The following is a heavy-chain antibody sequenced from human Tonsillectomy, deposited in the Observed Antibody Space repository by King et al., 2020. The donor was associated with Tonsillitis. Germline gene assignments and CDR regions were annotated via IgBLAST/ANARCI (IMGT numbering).Heavy chain of an antibody. D-gene: IGHD3-16*01. V-gene: IGHV1-2*02. J-gene: IGHJ5*02. Sequence: QLVQSGAEVKKPGASVKVSCKASGYTFTDFNIHWVRQAPGQGLEWMGWINPKSGGTNYAQKFQGRVTMTRDTAISTAYMELNSLRSDDTAIYYCARGWRSSSWFDPWGQGALVTVSS. CDR2: INPKSGGT. CDR1: GYTFTDFN. CDR3: ARGWRSSSWFDP.